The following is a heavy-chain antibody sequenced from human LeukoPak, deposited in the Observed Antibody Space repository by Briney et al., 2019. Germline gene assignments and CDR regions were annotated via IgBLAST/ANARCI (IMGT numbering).Heavy chain of an antibody. D-gene: IGHD6-19*01. CDR1: GFTFSSYA. Sequence: PGGSLRLSCAASGFTFSSYAMSWVRQAPGKGLEWVSAISGSGGSTYYADSVKGWFTISRDNSKNTLYLQMNSLRAEDTAVYYCAKDSTGWYGPFGYWGQGTLVTVSS. J-gene: IGHJ4*02. CDR3: AKDSTGWYGPFGY. CDR2: ISGSGGST. V-gene: IGHV3-23*01.